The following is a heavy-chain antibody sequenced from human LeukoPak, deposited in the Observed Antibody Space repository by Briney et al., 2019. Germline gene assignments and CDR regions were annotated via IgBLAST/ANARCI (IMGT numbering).Heavy chain of an antibody. Sequence: GGSLRLSCEASGLSISGYPMSWVRQAPGKGLEWVSAISGSGASTYYADSVKGRFTISRDKSKSTLYLQMNSLRVEDTAVYYCAKDWVETPGTYIPWGQGTLVTVSS. D-gene: IGHD4-23*01. CDR2: ISGSGAST. V-gene: IGHV3-23*01. CDR1: GLSISGYP. CDR3: AKDWVETPGTYIP. J-gene: IGHJ5*02.